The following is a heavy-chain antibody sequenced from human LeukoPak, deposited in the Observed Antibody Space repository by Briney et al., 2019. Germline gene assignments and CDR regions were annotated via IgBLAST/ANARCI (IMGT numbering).Heavy chain of an antibody. CDR1: GGTFSSYA. Sequence: ASVKVSCKASGGTFSSYAISWVRQAPGQGLEWMGGIIPIFGTANYAQKFQGRVTITADESTSTAYMELSSLRSEDTAVYYCARGRHCSGGSCYSFDYWGQGTLVTVSS. V-gene: IGHV1-69*13. D-gene: IGHD2-15*01. CDR3: ARGRHCSGGSCYSFDY. J-gene: IGHJ4*02. CDR2: IIPIFGTA.